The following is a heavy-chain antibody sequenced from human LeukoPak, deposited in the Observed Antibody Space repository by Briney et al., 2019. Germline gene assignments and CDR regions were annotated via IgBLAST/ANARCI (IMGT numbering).Heavy chain of an antibody. J-gene: IGHJ5*02. V-gene: IGHV1-69*05. Sequence: ASVKVSCKASGGTFRSYAISWVRQAPGQGLEWMGRIIPIFGTANYAQKFQGRVTITTDESTSTAYMELSSLRSEDTAVYYWARDQEYYDSSGYFRWFDPWGQGTLVTVSS. CDR3: ARDQEYYDSSGYFRWFDP. CDR1: GGTFRSYA. CDR2: IIPIFGTA. D-gene: IGHD3-22*01.